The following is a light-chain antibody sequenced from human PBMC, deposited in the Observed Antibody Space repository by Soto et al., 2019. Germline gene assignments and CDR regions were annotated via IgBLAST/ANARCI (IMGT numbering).Light chain of an antibody. CDR3: QQYNSWWT. CDR2: AAS. Sequence: IRVTQSPSSLSASTGDRVTITCRASQGISSYLAWYQQKPGKAPKLLIYAASTLQSGVPSRFSGSGSGTDFTLTISSLQPDDFATYYCQQYNSWWTFGQGTKVDIK. J-gene: IGKJ1*01. V-gene: IGKV1-8*01. CDR1: QGISSY.